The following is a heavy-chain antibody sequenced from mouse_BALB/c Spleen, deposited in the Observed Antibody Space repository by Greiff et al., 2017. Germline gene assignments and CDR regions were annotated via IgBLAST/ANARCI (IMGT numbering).Heavy chain of an antibody. Sequence: VQLQQSGAELVRSGASVKLSCTASGFNIKDYYMHWVKQRPEQGLEWIGWIDPENGDTEYAPKFQGKATMTADTSSNTAYLQLSSLTSEDTAVYYCNAHAYGNYYAMDYWGQGTSVTGAS. CDR3: NAHAYGNYYAMDY. V-gene: IGHV14-4*02. CDR2: IDPENGDT. J-gene: IGHJ4*01. CDR1: GFNIKDYY. D-gene: IGHD2-1*01.